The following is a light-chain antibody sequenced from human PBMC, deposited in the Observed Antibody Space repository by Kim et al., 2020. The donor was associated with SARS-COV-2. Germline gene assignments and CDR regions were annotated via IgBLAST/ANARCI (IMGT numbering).Light chain of an antibody. CDR2: DVS. V-gene: IGLV2-14*03. Sequence: QSALTQPASVSASPGQSLTISCTGTSSDVGGYNYVSWYQQHPGEAPKLIIYDVSNRPSGVSNRFSGSKSGNTASLTISGLQAEDEADYYCSSYTSRSTLGVFGGGTKLTVL. J-gene: IGLJ3*02. CDR1: SSDVGGYNY. CDR3: SSYTSRSTLGV.